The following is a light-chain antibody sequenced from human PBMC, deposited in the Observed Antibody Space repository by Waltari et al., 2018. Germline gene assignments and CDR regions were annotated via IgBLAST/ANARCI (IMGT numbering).Light chain of an antibody. CDR3: QHYVRLPVT. V-gene: IGKV3-20*01. CDR1: QSISKY. Sequence: EIVLTQSPGTLSLSPGERATVSCRASQSISKYLAWYRLKPGQAPRLLIYDASKRATGIQDRFSASGSGTDFSLTISRLEPEDFAVYYCQHYVRLPVTFGQGTKVEIK. CDR2: DAS. J-gene: IGKJ1*01.